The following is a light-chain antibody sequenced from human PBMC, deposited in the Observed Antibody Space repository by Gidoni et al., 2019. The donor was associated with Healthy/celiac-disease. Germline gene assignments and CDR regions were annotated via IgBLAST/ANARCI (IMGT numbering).Light chain of an antibody. Sequence: EIVMTQSPATLSVSPGERATLSCRASQSVSSNLAWYQQKPGQAPRNLIYGASTRATGIPARFSGSGSGTEFTLTISSLQSEDFAVYYCQQYNNWPPGTFGPGTKVDIK. CDR2: GAS. CDR3: QQYNNWPPGT. CDR1: QSVSSN. V-gene: IGKV3-15*01. J-gene: IGKJ3*01.